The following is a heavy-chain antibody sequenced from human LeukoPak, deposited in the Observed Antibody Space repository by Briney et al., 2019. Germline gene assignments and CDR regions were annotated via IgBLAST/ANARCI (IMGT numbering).Heavy chain of an antibody. J-gene: IGHJ4*02. V-gene: IGHV3-30*04. CDR2: ISYDGSNK. CDR1: GFTFSSYA. Sequence: GGSLRLSCAASGFTFSSYAMHWVRQAPGKGLEWVAVISYDGSNKYYADSVKGRFTISRDNSKNTLSLQMNSLRAEDTAVYSYARGGSYCRGGNCYFSTLDYWGQGTLVTVSS. D-gene: IGHD2-15*01. CDR3: ARGGSYCRGGNCYFSTLDY.